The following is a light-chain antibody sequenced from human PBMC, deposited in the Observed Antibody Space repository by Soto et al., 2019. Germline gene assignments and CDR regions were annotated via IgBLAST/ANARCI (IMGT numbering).Light chain of an antibody. V-gene: IGKV3-11*01. CDR2: DAS. CDR3: QQRSNWPPMIT. CDR1: QSVSSY. J-gene: IGKJ4*01. Sequence: EIVLTQSPATLSLSPGERATLSCRASQSVSSYLAWYQQKPDQAPRLLIYDASNRATGIPARFSGSGSGTDFTLTISSLEPEDFAVYYCQQRSNWPPMITFGGGTKVEIK.